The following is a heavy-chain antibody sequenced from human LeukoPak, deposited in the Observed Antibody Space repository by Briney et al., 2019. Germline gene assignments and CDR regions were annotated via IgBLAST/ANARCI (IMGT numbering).Heavy chain of an antibody. CDR2: INHSGST. CDR1: GGSFSGYY. D-gene: IGHD3-22*01. Sequence: SETLSLTCAVYGGSFSGYYWTWLRQPPGKGLEWIGEINHSGSTNPNPSLKSRVTISVDTSKNQFPLKLSSVTAADTALYYCARSHYYDSSGSQNNWFDPWGQGTLVTVSS. J-gene: IGHJ5*02. CDR3: ARSHYYDSSGSQNNWFDP. V-gene: IGHV4-34*01.